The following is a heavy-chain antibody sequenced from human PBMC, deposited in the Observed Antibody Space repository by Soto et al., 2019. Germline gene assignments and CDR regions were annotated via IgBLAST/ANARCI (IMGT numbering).Heavy chain of an antibody. J-gene: IGHJ6*02. Sequence: EVQLVESGGGLVKPGGSLRLSCAASGFTFSSYSMNWVRQAPGKGLEWVSSISSSSSYIYYADSVKGRFTISRDNAKNSQNLQMNSLRAEDTAVYYCATNSAPLRYCSSTSCPYYYGMDVWGQGTTVTVSS. CDR1: GFTFSSYS. CDR2: ISSSSSYI. D-gene: IGHD2-2*01. V-gene: IGHV3-21*01. CDR3: ATNSAPLRYCSSTSCPYYYGMDV.